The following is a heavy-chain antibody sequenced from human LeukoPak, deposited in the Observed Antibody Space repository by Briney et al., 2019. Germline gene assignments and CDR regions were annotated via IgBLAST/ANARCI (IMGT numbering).Heavy chain of an antibody. V-gene: IGHV4-39*01. Sequence: SETLSLTCTVSGGSISSSSYYWGWIRQPPGKGLEWIGSIYYSGSTYYNPSLKSRVTISVDTSKNQFSLKLSSVTAADTAVYYCARLRIQLRLPFVDYWGQGTLVTVSS. CDR2: IYYSGST. D-gene: IGHD5-18*01. CDR1: GGSISSSSYY. CDR3: ARLRIQLRLPFVDY. J-gene: IGHJ4*02.